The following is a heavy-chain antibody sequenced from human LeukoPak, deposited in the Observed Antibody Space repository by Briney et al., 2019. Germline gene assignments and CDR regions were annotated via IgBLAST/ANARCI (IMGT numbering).Heavy chain of an antibody. Sequence: GGSLRLSCAASGFTFSSYWMSWVRQAPGKGLEWVANIKQDGGEKYYVDSVKGRFTISRDNAKTSLYLQMTSLRAEDTAVYYCARDKYFDSTTYYPRFGYWGQGILVTVSS. D-gene: IGHD3-22*01. J-gene: IGHJ4*02. CDR2: IKQDGGEK. CDR3: ARDKYFDSTTYYPRFGY. V-gene: IGHV3-7*04. CDR1: GFTFSSYW.